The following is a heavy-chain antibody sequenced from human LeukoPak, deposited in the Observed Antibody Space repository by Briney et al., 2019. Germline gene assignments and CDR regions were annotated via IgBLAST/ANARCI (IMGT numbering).Heavy chain of an antibody. CDR3: AKAPQQQLAFDY. CDR1: GFTFSSYV. Sequence: GGSLRLSCAASGFTFSSYVMHWVRQAPGKGLEWVAFIRYDGSNKYYADSVKGRFTISRDNSKNTLYLQMNSLRAEDTAVYYCAKAPQQQLAFDYWGQGTMVTVSS. J-gene: IGHJ4*02. D-gene: IGHD6-13*01. V-gene: IGHV3-30*02. CDR2: IRYDGSNK.